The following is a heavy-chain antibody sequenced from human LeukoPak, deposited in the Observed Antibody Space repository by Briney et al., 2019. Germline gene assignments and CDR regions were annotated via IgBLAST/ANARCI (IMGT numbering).Heavy chain of an antibody. CDR2: IYHIGST. Sequence: SDTLSLTCGVSGYSISRGYYWAWIRQPPGKGLEWIGTIYHIGSTYYTPSLGSRVTISVDTSKNEFSLNLKSVTAADTAVYYCARAGWIITSGIDYWGQGALVTVYS. CDR1: GYSISRGYY. V-gene: IGHV4-38-2*01. D-gene: IGHD3-10*01. J-gene: IGHJ4*02. CDR3: ARAGWIITSGIDY.